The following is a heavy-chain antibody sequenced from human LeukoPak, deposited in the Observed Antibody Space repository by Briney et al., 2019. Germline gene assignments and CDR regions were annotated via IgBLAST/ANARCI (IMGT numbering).Heavy chain of an antibody. CDR1: GYIFTSYN. V-gene: IGHV1-46*01. Sequence: ASVKVSCKASGYIFTSYNINWVRQAPGQGLEWMGLINPSGGSTNYAQKFQGRVTMTRDTSTSTVYMELSSLRSEDTAVYYCARFAVHRRLAVAGQFGLDYWGQGTLVTVSS. D-gene: IGHD6-19*01. CDR2: INPSGGST. J-gene: IGHJ4*02. CDR3: ARFAVHRRLAVAGQFGLDY.